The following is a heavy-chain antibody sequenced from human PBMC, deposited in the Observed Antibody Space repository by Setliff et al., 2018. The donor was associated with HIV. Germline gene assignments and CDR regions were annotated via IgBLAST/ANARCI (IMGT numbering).Heavy chain of an antibody. Sequence: GGSLRLSCAAAGFTFSNSWMHWVRQAPGKGLVWVSRINTDGSSATYADSVKGRSTNSRDNAKNTLYLQMDSLRAEDTAVYYCARGGANPSWFDSWGQGTLVTVS. CDR1: GFTFSNSW. CDR2: INTDGSSA. V-gene: IGHV3-74*03. CDR3: ARGGANPSWFDS. J-gene: IGHJ5*01. D-gene: IGHD3-16*01.